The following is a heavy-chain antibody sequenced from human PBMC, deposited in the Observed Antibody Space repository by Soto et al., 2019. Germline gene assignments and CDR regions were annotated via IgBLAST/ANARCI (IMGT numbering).Heavy chain of an antibody. D-gene: IGHD6-6*01. J-gene: IGHJ3*02. CDR2: ISYDGRNK. Sequence: HPGGSLRLSCAASGFTFRNYAMHWVRQAPGQGLEWVAFISYDGRNKCYADSVKGRFTISRDNSKNTLDLQMNSLSADDTSVYHCAREDGNGSSETGFDIWGQGTMVTVSS. V-gene: IGHV3-30*04. CDR3: AREDGNGSSETGFDI. CDR1: GFTFRNYA.